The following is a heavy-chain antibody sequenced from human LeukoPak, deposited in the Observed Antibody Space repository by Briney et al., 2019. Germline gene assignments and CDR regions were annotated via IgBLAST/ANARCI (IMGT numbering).Heavy chain of an antibody. V-gene: IGHV1-18*01. CDR2: ISAYNGNT. CDR3: ARDAGRYCSSTSCYPDY. J-gene: IGHJ4*02. CDR1: GYTFASYG. Sequence: ASVKVSCKASGYTFASYGISWVRQAPGQGLEWMGWISAYNGNTNYAQKLQGRVTMTTDTSTSTAYMELRSLRSDDTAVYYCARDAGRYCSSTSCYPDYWGQGTLVTVSS. D-gene: IGHD2-2*01.